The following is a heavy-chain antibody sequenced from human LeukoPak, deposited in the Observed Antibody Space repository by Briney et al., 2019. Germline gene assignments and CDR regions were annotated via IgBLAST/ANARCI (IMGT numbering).Heavy chain of an antibody. D-gene: IGHD6-19*01. Sequence: AGGSLRLSCAASGFTFSSYSMNWVRQAPGKGLEWVSSISSSSSYIYYADSVKGRFTISRDNAKNSLYLQMNSLRAEDTAVYYSAREPGPLVADIIYSYGMDVWGQETTVTVSS. CDR3: AREPGPLVADIIYSYGMDV. V-gene: IGHV3-21*01. CDR1: GFTFSSYS. J-gene: IGHJ6*02. CDR2: ISSSSSYI.